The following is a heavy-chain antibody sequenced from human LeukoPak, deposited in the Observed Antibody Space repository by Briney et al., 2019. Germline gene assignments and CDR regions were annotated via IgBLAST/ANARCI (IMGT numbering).Heavy chain of an antibody. CDR2: IKQDGSEK. CDR1: GFTFSSYW. Sequence: PGGSLRLSCAASGFTFSSYWMSWVRQAPGKGLEWVANIKQDGSEKYYVDSVKGRFTISRDNANNSLYLQNNSLRAEDTAVYYCARASYDLWSGPYYFDYWGQGTLVTVSS. CDR3: ARASYDLWSGPYYFDY. J-gene: IGHJ4*02. V-gene: IGHV3-7*01. D-gene: IGHD3-3*01.